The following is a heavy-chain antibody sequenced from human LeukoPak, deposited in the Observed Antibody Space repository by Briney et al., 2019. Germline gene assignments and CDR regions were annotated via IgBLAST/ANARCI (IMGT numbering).Heavy chain of an antibody. CDR1: GYTFTSYY. CDR2: INPSGGST. Sequence: GASVKVSCKASGYTFTSYYMHWVRQAPGQGLEWMGIINPSGGSTSYAQKFQGRVTMTRDTSTSTVYMELSSLRSEDTAVYYCAAVGYCSSTSCYGFDYWGQGTLVTVSS. J-gene: IGHJ4*02. D-gene: IGHD2-2*01. CDR3: AAVGYCSSTSCYGFDY. V-gene: IGHV1-46*01.